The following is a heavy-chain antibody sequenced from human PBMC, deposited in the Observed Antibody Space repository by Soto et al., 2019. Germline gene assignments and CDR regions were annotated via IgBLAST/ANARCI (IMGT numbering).Heavy chain of an antibody. CDR2: IWYDGSNK. D-gene: IGHD3-10*01. Sequence: QVQLVESGGGVVQPGRSLRLSCAASGFTFSSYGMHWVRQAPGKGLEWVAVIWYDGSNKYYADSVKGRFTISRDNSKNTLYLQMNSLRAEDTAVYYCARSRGDYYYYYGMDVWGQGTTVTVSS. CDR1: GFTFSSYG. J-gene: IGHJ6*02. CDR3: ARSRGDYYYYYGMDV. V-gene: IGHV3-33*01.